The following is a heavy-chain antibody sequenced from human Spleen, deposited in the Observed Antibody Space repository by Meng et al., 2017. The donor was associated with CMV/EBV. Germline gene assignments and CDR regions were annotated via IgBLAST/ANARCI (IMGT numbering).Heavy chain of an antibody. CDR1: GFTVSSNY. J-gene: IGHJ6*02. V-gene: IGHV3-49*04. D-gene: IGHD2-2*01. CDR3: TRGGTSAMRDGMDV. CDR2: IRKNGYGGTT. Sequence: GESLKISCAASGFTVSSNYMSWVRQAPGKGPKWAGVIRKNGYGGTTEYAASVKGRFTISRDDSKSIAYLQMNSLKIEDTAVYYCTRGGTSAMRDGMDVWGQGTTVTVSS.